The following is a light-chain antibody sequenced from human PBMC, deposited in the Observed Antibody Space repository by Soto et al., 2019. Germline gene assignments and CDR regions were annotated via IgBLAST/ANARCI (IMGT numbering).Light chain of an antibody. CDR3: RLYYGDGWV. CDR1: TGTVTTGYY. V-gene: IGLV7-43*01. J-gene: IGLJ3*02. Sequence: QAVVTQEPSLTVSTGGTVTLTCASSTGTVTTGYYPNWFQQKPGQAPRILINSTSNKHSWTPARFSGSLLGDKAALPLSGVLPEDEADYYCRLYYGDGWVFGGGTQLTVL. CDR2: STS.